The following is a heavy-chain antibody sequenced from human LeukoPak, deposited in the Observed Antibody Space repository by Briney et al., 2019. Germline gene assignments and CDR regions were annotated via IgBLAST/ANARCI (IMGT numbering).Heavy chain of an antibody. D-gene: IGHD3-22*01. Sequence: SETLSLTCTVSGGSISSYYWSWIRQPPGKGLEWIGYIYYSGSTNYNPSLKSRVTISVDTSKNQFSLKLSSVTAADTAVYYCARYYYDSSGYYLQYFDYWGQGTLVTVSS. J-gene: IGHJ4*02. V-gene: IGHV4-59*01. CDR1: GGSISSYY. CDR2: IYYSGST. CDR3: ARYYYDSSGYYLQYFDY.